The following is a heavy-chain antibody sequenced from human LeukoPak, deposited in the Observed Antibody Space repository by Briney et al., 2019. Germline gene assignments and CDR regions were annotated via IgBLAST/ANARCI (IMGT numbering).Heavy chain of an antibody. V-gene: IGHV3-11*01. D-gene: IGHD3-22*01. CDR1: GFTFSDYY. J-gene: IGHJ5*02. Sequence: GGSLRLSCAASGFTFSDYYMSWIRQAPGKGLEWVSYISSSGSTIYYADSVKGRFTISRDNAKNSLYLQMNSLRAEDTAVYYCARSRATYYYDSSGETPWGQGTLVTVSS. CDR2: ISSSGSTI. CDR3: ARSRATYYYDSSGETP.